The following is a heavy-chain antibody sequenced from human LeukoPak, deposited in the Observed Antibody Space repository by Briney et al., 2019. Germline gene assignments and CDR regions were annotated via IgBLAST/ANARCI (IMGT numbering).Heavy chain of an antibody. V-gene: IGHV3-23*01. D-gene: IGHD2-15*01. J-gene: IGHJ4*02. Sequence: GGSLRLSCAASGFTFSSYGMSWVRQAPVKGLEWVSGISGSGGSTYVDSVKGRFTISRDNSKNTLYLQMNSLTVEDTAIYYCAKGSISGVVLVPATCAPNDYWGQGTLVTVSS. CDR1: GFTFSSYG. CDR3: AKGSISGVVLVPATCAPNDY. CDR2: ISGSGGST.